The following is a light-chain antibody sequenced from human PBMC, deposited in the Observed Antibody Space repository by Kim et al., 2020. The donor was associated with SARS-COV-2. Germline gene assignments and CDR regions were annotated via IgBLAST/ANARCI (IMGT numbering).Light chain of an antibody. CDR2: GKN. V-gene: IGLV3-19*01. Sequence: ALGQTVRITCQGDSLRSYYATWYQQKPGQAPILVIYGKNNRPSGIPDRFSGSSSGNTASLTITGTQAGDEADYYCNSRASNDNVVFGGGTQLTVL. CDR1: SLRSYY. J-gene: IGLJ2*01. CDR3: NSRASNDNVV.